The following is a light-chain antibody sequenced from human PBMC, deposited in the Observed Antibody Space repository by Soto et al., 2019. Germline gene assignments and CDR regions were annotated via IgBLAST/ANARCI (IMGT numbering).Light chain of an antibody. CDR3: HQYGSSPWT. CDR1: QSVSGY. V-gene: IGKV3-20*01. Sequence: EIVMTQSPATLSVSPGERATLSCRASQSVSGYLAWYQQKPGQAPRLLIHDASHRATGIPDRFSGSGSGTDFTLTISRLEPEDFAVYYCHQYGSSPWTFGQGTKVDIK. CDR2: DAS. J-gene: IGKJ1*01.